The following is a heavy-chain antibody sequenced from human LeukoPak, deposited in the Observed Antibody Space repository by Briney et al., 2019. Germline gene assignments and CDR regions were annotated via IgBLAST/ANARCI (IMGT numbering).Heavy chain of an antibody. Sequence: SETLSLTCAVYGGSFSGYYWSWIRQPPGKGLEWIGEINHSGSTNYNPSLKSRVTISVDTSKNQFSLKLSSVTTADTAVYYCARGSWFDPWGQGTLVTVSS. CDR3: ARGSWFDP. CDR1: GGSFSGYY. V-gene: IGHV4-34*01. CDR2: INHSGST. J-gene: IGHJ5*02.